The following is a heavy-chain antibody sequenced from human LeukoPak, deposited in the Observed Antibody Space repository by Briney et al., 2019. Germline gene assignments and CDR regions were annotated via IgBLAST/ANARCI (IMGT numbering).Heavy chain of an antibody. CDR3: ARAPYIMVRGVIITGDY. Sequence: EASVKVSCKASGYTFTSYAMNWVRQAPGQGLEWMGWINTNTGNPTYAQGFTGRFVFSLDTSVSTAYLQISSLKAEDTAVYYRARAPYIMVRGVIITGDYWGQGTLVTVSS. CDR2: INTNTGNP. V-gene: IGHV7-4-1*02. CDR1: GYTFTSYA. J-gene: IGHJ4*02. D-gene: IGHD3-10*01.